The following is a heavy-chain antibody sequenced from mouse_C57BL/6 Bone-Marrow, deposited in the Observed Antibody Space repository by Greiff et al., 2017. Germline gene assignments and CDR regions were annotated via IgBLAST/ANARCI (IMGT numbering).Heavy chain of an antibody. J-gene: IGHJ1*03. D-gene: IGHD1-1*01. Sequence: VQLQQSGPELVKPGASVKISCKASGYAFSSSWMNWVKQRPGKGLEWIGRIYPGDGDTNYNGKFKGKATLTADKSSRTAYMQLSSLTSEDSAVYFCARDDGSSDWYFEVRGTGTTVNASS. V-gene: IGHV1-82*01. CDR2: IYPGDGDT. CDR3: ARDDGSSDWYFEV. CDR1: GYAFSSSW.